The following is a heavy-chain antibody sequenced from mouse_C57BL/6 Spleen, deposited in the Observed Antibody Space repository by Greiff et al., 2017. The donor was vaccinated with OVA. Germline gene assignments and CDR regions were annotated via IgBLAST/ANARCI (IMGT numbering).Heavy chain of an antibody. D-gene: IGHD1-1*01. Sequence: QVQLQQPGAELVKPGASVKLSCKASGYTFTSYWMHWVKQRPGQGLEWIGRIHPNSGSTNYNEKFKSKATLTVDKSSSTAYMQLSSLTSEDSAVYYCARNAITTVVATRFDYWGQGTTLTVSS. CDR1: GYTFTSYW. CDR3: ARNAITTVVATRFDY. V-gene: IGHV1-64*01. CDR2: IHPNSGST. J-gene: IGHJ2*01.